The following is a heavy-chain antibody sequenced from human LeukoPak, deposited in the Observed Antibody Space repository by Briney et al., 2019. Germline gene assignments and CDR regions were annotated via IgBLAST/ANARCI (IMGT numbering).Heavy chain of an antibody. J-gene: IGHJ4*02. Sequence: SETLSLTCTVSGVSISSGGYYWSWIRQHPGKGLEWIGYIYYSGSTYYNPSLKSRVTISVDTSKNQFSLKLSSVTAADTAVYYCARSLYGDYTPFDYWGQGTQVTVSS. CDR1: GVSISSGGYY. D-gene: IGHD4-17*01. CDR3: ARSLYGDYTPFDY. V-gene: IGHV4-31*03. CDR2: IYYSGST.